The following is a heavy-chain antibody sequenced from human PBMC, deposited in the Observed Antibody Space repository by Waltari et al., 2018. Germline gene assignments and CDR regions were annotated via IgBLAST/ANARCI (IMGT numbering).Heavy chain of an antibody. D-gene: IGHD6-6*01. V-gene: IGHV1-18*01. CDR3: ARVAAARDRLDY. CDR1: GYTFTSSG. J-gene: IGHJ4*02. CDR2: ISAYNGNT. Sequence: QVQLVQSGAEGKKPGASVKVSCKDSGYTFTSSGISWRRQAPGQGLEWMGWISAYNGNTNYAQKLQGRVTMTTDTSTSTAYMELRSLRSDDTAVYYCARVAAARDRLDYWGQGTLVTVSS.